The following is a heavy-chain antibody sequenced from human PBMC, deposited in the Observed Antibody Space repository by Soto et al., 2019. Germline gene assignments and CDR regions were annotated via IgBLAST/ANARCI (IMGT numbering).Heavy chain of an antibody. D-gene: IGHD6-19*01. CDR1: RVAFSKFI. Sequence: QAQLEQSGGEVKKPGSSVKVSCKASRVAFSKFIVTWVRQAPVLGLEGVGGIIHIFGTANYAQKVQGRVTITADESTSTSYMEVNNLRSEDTAVYYCAKVRYSSPMGYYYGMDVGGQGPTVTVSS. J-gene: IGHJ6*02. CDR3: AKVRYSSPMGYYYGMDV. CDR2: IIHIFGTA. V-gene: IGHV1-69*01.